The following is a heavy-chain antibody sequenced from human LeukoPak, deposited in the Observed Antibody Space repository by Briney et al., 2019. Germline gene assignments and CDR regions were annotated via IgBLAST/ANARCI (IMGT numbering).Heavy chain of an antibody. Sequence: GGSLRLSCEASGFTFSSYSMNWVRQAPGKGLEWVSFISGSSSIIHYADSVKGRFTISRDNAKNSLYLQMNSLRAGDTAVYYCARSGTTYYYDSGSRIWGQGTMVTVSS. D-gene: IGHD3-22*01. V-gene: IGHV3-48*04. CDR1: GFTFSSYS. CDR2: ISGSSSII. CDR3: ARSGTTYYYDSGSRI. J-gene: IGHJ3*02.